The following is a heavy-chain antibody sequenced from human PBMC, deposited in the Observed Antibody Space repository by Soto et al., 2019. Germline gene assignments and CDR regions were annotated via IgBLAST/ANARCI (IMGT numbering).Heavy chain of an antibody. CDR2: IYHSGYT. CDR3: ARERSIFGVVTFDF. D-gene: IGHD3-3*01. V-gene: IGHV4-59*01. CDR1: GASLTNDY. J-gene: IGHJ4*02. Sequence: SETLSLTCSVSGASLTNDYWNWIRQSPGKGLEWIGDIYHSGYTKYNPSFESRVTISIDTSKNQFSLNLTSVTAADTAVYYCARERSIFGVVTFDFWGQGTLVTVSS.